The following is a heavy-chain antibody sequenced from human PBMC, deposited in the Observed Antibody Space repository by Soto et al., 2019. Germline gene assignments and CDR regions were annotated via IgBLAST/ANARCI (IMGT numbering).Heavy chain of an antibody. J-gene: IGHJ4*02. D-gene: IGHD3-10*01. CDR2: IKQDGSEK. Sequence: GGSLRPSCAASGFTYSNYWMSWVRQAPGKGLEWVANIKQDGSEKYYVDSVKGRFTISRDNAKKSVYLQMNSLRAEDTAVYYCARDRYYYGSGSFDSWGQGTLVTVSS. CDR3: ARDRYYYGSGSFDS. CDR1: GFTYSNYW. V-gene: IGHV3-7*01.